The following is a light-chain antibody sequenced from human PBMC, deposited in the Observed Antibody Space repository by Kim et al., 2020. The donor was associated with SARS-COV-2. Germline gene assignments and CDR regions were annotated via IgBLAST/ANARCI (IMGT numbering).Light chain of an antibody. J-gene: IGKJ1*01. CDR2: GAS. Sequence: EIVMTQSPATLSVSPGERATLSCRASQSVSSNLAWYQQKPGQAPRLLFYGASTRATGIPARFSGSGSGTEFTLTISSLQSEDFAVYYCQQYKNWPLTFGQGTKVDIQ. CDR1: QSVSSN. V-gene: IGKV3-15*01. CDR3: QQYKNWPLT.